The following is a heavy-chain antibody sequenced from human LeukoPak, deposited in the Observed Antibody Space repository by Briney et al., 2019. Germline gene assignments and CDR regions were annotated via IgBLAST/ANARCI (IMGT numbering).Heavy chain of an antibody. CDR1: GFTFSSYS. CDR2: ISSSSSYI. CDR3: ARVGEYCSSTSYFSDYYYYYMDV. D-gene: IGHD2-2*01. V-gene: IGHV3-21*01. J-gene: IGHJ6*03. Sequence: PGGSLRLSCAASGFTFSSYSMNWVRQAPGKGLEWVSSISSSSSYIYYADSVKGRFTISRDNAKNSLYLQMNSLRAEDTAVYYCARVGEYCSSTSYFSDYYYYYMDVWGRGTTVTVSS.